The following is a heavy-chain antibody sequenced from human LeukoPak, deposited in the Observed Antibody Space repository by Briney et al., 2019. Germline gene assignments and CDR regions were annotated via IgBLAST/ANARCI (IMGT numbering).Heavy chain of an antibody. CDR3: ATYRQVLLPFES. CDR2: ISGSGGTT. CDR1: GSTFSNYA. D-gene: IGHD2-8*02. Sequence: GGSLRLSCAASGSTFSNYAMSWVRQAPGKGLEWVSAISGSGGTTYYADSVRGRFTISRDNSKSTLSLQMNSLRAEDTAIYYCATYRQVLLPFESWGQGTLVTVSS. J-gene: IGHJ4*02. V-gene: IGHV3-23*01.